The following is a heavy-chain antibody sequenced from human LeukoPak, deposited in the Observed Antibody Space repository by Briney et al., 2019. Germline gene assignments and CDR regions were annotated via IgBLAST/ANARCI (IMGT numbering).Heavy chain of an antibody. Sequence: SETLSLTCTVSGASISSFCWSWVRQPPGKGLEWIGYMCYSGSTNYNPSLKSRVTISVDTSKNQFSLKLSSVTAADTAKYYCARDSRYYGSGSYFDYWGQGTLVTVSS. CDR1: GASISSFC. J-gene: IGHJ4*02. CDR3: ARDSRYYGSGSYFDY. CDR2: MCYSGST. D-gene: IGHD3-10*01. V-gene: IGHV4-59*01.